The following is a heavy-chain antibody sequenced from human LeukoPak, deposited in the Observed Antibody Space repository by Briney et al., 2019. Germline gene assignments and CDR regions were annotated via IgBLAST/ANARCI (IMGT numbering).Heavy chain of an antibody. CDR2: FDPEDGET. V-gene: IGHV1-24*01. Sequence: GASAKVSCKVSGYTLTELSMHWVRQAPGKGLEWMGGFDPEDGETIYAQKFQGRVTMTEDTSTDTAYMELSSLRSEDTAVYYCATGAQSEDPYYYYYMDVWGKGTTVTVSS. CDR1: GYTLTELS. D-gene: IGHD1-14*01. CDR3: ATGAQSEDPYYYYYMDV. J-gene: IGHJ6*03.